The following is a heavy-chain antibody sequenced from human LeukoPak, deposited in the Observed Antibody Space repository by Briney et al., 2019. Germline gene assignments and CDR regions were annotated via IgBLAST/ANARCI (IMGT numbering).Heavy chain of an antibody. CDR3: AKFHQYYDTSPYFDY. CDR1: GFTFSSYA. V-gene: IGHV3-23*01. CDR2: ISGSGGST. D-gene: IGHD3-22*01. Sequence: PGGSLRLSCAASGFTFSSYAVSWVRQAPGKGLEWVSAISGSGGSTCYADSVKGRFTISRDNSKNTLYLQMNSLRAEDTAVYYCAKFHQYYDTSPYFDYWGQGTLVTVSS. J-gene: IGHJ4*02.